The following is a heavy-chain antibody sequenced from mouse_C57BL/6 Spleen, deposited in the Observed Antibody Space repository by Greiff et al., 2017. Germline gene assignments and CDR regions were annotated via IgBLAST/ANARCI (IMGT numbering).Heavy chain of an antibody. CDR2: INPSTGGT. J-gene: IGHJ2*01. CDR1: GYSFTGYY. Sequence: EVQLQQPGPELVKPGASVKISCKASGYSFTGYYMNWVKQSPEKSLEWIGEINPSTGGTTYNQKFKAKATLTVDKSASTAYMQLKSLTSEDSAVYYCASGGYDNFDYWGQGTTLTVSS. D-gene: IGHD2-2*01. V-gene: IGHV1-42*01. CDR3: ASGGYDNFDY.